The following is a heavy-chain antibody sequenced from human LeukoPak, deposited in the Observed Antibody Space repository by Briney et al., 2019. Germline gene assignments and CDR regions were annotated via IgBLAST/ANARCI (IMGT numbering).Heavy chain of an antibody. CDR3: ATYMTTVSNFDY. CDR2: INPNSGGT. V-gene: IGHV1-2*02. J-gene: IGHJ4*02. CDR1: GYTFTGYY. D-gene: IGHD4-11*01. Sequence: ASVKVSCKASGYTFTGYYMHWVRQAPGQGLEWMGWINPNSGGTNYAQKFQGRVTMTRDTSISTAYMELSRLRSDDKAVYYCATYMTTVSNFDYWGQGTLVTVSS.